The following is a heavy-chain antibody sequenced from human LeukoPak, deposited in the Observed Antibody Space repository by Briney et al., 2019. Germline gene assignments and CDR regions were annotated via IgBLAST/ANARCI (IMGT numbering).Heavy chain of an antibody. V-gene: IGHV1-2*02. D-gene: IGHD3-22*01. CDR1: GYTFAGYY. Sequence: ASVKVSCKASGYTFAGYYMHWVRQAPGQGLEWMGWINPNSGGTNYVQKFQGRVTMTRDTSTSTVYMELSSLRSEDTAVYYCARDPAYDSRIYYFDYWGQGTLVTVSS. J-gene: IGHJ4*02. CDR3: ARDPAYDSRIYYFDY. CDR2: INPNSGGT.